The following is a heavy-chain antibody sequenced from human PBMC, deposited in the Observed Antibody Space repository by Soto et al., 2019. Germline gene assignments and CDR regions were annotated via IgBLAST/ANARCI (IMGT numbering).Heavy chain of an antibody. Sequence: SGPTLVNPTQTLTLTCTFSGFSLSTSGVGVGWIRQPPGKALEWLALIYWNGDKRYSPSLKSRLTITKDTSKNQVVLTMTNMDPVDTATYYCAHRTDYEEVIYFDYWGQGTLVTVSS. CDR1: GFSLSTSGVG. J-gene: IGHJ4*02. D-gene: IGHD4-17*01. V-gene: IGHV2-5*01. CDR2: IYWNGDK. CDR3: AHRTDYEEVIYFDY.